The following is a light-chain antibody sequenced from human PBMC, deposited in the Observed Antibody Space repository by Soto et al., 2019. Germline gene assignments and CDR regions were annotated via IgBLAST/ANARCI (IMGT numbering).Light chain of an antibody. V-gene: IGLV1-47*02. Sequence: QSVLTQPPSASGTPGQRVTISCSGSSSNIGSNYVYWYQQLPGTAPKLLIYSNNQRPSGGPDRFSGSKSGTSASLAISGLRYEDEADYYCAAWDDSLSGGVFGGGTKVTVL. J-gene: IGLJ2*01. CDR2: SNN. CDR3: AAWDDSLSGGV. CDR1: SSNIGSNY.